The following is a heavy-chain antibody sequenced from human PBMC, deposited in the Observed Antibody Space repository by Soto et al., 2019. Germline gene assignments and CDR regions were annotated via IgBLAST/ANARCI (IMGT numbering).Heavy chain of an antibody. Sequence: ASVKVSCKASGYTFTGYYMHWVRQAPGQGLEWMGWINPNSGGTNYAQKFQGRGTMTRDTSITTAYMDLSRLRSKDTAVYYYSSLNNYEDSSCYFAMDIWGQGTMVTVSS. J-gene: IGHJ6*02. CDR2: INPNSGGT. V-gene: IGHV1-2*02. CDR3: SSLNNYEDSSCYFAMDI. D-gene: IGHD3-22*01. CDR1: GYTFTGYY.